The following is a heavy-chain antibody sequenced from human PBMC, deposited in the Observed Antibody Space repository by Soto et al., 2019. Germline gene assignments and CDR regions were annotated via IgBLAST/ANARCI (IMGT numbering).Heavy chain of an antibody. V-gene: IGHV4-34*01. Sequence: QVQLQQWGAGLLKPSETLSLTCAVYGGSFSGYYWSWIRQPPGKGLEWIGEINHSGSTNYNPSLNSRVTISVDMSKNQFSLKLSAVTAADTAVYYCASAPYDSLSWFDPRGQGTLVTVSS. CDR1: GGSFSGYY. J-gene: IGHJ5*02. CDR2: INHSGST. D-gene: IGHD3-16*01. CDR3: ASAPYDSLSWFDP.